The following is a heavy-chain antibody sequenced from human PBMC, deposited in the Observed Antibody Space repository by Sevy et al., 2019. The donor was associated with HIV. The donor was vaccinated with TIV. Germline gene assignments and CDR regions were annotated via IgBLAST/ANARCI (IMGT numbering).Heavy chain of an antibody. Sequence: SETLSLTCTVSGVSINSGGDYWSWIRQQPGKGLEWIGYIYNSGSTYYNPSLESRITISDDTSKNQFSLKLTSVTAADTDVYYCARGRDNYDGGSGLVDHWGQGTLVTVSS. J-gene: IGHJ4*02. CDR2: IYNSGST. D-gene: IGHD3-10*01. V-gene: IGHV4-31*03. CDR1: GVSINSGGDY. CDR3: ARGRDNYDGGSGLVDH.